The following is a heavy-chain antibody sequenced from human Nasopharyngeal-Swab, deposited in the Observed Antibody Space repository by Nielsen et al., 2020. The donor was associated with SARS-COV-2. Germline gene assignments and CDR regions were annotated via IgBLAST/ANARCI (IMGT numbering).Heavy chain of an antibody. CDR1: GGSINNYY. CDR3: AREEQSFDY. V-gene: IGHV4-4*07. Sequence: SETLSLTCSVSGGSINNYYWSWIRQPAGKGLEWIGRIYFSGSTNYNPSLKSRVTMSVDMSKNQFSLKLSSVTAANTAVCYCAREEQSFDYWGQGTLVAVSS. J-gene: IGHJ4*02. D-gene: IGHD1-26*01. CDR2: IYFSGST.